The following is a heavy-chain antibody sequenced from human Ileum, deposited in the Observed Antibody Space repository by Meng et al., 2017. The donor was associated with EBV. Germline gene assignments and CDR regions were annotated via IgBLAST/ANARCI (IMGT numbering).Heavy chain of an antibody. D-gene: IGHD3-10*01. J-gene: IGHJ4*02. CDR1: GASIGSSYW. CDR2: IYHSGST. CDR3: ARGRRFGSGRYALDY. V-gene: IGHV4-4*02. Sequence: QGQLQASGPGRGEPSGTLSLCVAVSGASIGSSYWGTWVRQPPEKGLEWIGEIYHSGSTNYNPSLKSRLTLSVDKSKSQFSLELISATAADTAVYYCARGRRFGSGRYALDYWGQGTLVTV.